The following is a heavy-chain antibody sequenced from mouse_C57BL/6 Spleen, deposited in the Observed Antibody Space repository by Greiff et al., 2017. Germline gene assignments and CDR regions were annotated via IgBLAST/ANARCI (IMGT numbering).Heavy chain of an antibody. V-gene: IGHV1-64*01. J-gene: IGHJ2*01. CDR3: AREDYYGKRDY. D-gene: IGHD1-1*01. CDR1: GYTFTSYW. Sequence: QVQLQQPGAELVKPGASVKLSCKASGYTFTSYWMHWVKQRPGQGLEWIGMIHPNSGSTNYNEKFKSKATLTVDKSSSTAYMQLSSLTSEDSAVYYCAREDYYGKRDYWGQGTTLTVSS. CDR2: IHPNSGST.